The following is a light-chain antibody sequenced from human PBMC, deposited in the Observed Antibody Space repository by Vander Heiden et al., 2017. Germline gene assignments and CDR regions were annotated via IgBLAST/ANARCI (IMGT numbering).Light chain of an antibody. Sequence: AIRMTQSPSSFSASTGDRVTITCRASQGISSYLAWYQQKPGKAPKLLIYAASTLQSGVPSRFSGSGSGTDFTLTISCLQSEDFATYYCQQEDSSSITFGGGTKVEIK. J-gene: IGKJ4*01. CDR3: QQEDSSSIT. CDR2: AAS. CDR1: QGISSY. V-gene: IGKV1-8*01.